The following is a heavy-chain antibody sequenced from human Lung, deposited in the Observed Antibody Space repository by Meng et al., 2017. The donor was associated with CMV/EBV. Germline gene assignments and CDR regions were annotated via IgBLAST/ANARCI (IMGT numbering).Heavy chain of an antibody. D-gene: IGHD2-2*01. CDR2: INHSGST. Sequence: CAVYGGSFSGYHWSWIRQPPGKGLEWIGEINHSGSTNYNPSLKGRVTISIDTSKNQFSLKLSSATAADTAVYYCAPRQLLYRFWFHPWGQGTLVTVSS. CDR3: APRQLLYRFWFHP. J-gene: IGHJ5*02. V-gene: IGHV4-34*01. CDR1: GGSFSGYH.